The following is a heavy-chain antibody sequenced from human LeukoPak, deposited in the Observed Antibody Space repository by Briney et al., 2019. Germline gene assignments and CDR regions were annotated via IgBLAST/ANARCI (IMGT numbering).Heavy chain of an antibody. D-gene: IGHD3-10*01. V-gene: IGHV3-21*01. CDR1: GIPFSDYA. J-gene: IGHJ6*03. CDR2: ISSSSSYI. CDR3: ARVWFGELAPDYYYYYMDV. Sequence: GGSLRLSCAASGIPFSDYAIHWVRQAPGKGLEWVSSISSSSSYIYYADSVKGRFTISRDNAKNSLCLQMNSLRAEDTAVYYCARVWFGELAPDYYYYYMDVWGKGTTVTVSS.